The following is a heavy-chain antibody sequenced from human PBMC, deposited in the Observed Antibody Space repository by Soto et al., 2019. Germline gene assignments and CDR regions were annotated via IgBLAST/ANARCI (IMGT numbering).Heavy chain of an antibody. J-gene: IGHJ4*02. CDR1: GGSFSGFF. CDR3: VRGQWLARGEY. CDR2: INHSGST. V-gene: IGHV4-34*02. Sequence: QVQLQQWGAGLLNPSETLSLTCTVHGGSFSGFFWTWIRQPPGKGLEWIGEINHSGSTNYNPSLKSRVTISGDMSENQLSLRLTSVTAADTGVYYCVRGQWLARGEYWGQGTLVTVSS. D-gene: IGHD6-19*01.